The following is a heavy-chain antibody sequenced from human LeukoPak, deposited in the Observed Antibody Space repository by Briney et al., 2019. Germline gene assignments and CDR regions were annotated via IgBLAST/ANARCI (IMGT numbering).Heavy chain of an antibody. CDR2: ISSSGSYI. CDR1: GFSFSSYS. Sequence: PGGSLRLSCAASGFSFSSYSMNWVRQAPGKGLEWVSSISSSGSYIYYADSMKGRFTISRDNAKNSLYLQMNSLRAEDTAVYYCARSLYYYYAMDVWGQGTTVTVSS. CDR3: ARSLYYYYAMDV. V-gene: IGHV3-21*01. J-gene: IGHJ6*02.